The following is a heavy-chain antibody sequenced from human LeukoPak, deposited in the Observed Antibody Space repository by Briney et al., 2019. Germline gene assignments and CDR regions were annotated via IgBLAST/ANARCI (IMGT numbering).Heavy chain of an antibody. J-gene: IGHJ4*02. CDR3: ARGGLAQMVDFDY. Sequence: DSVTVSGKTSGYAFTGTGSYLYWLRQAPGQGLECMGWIQPISGATRYAQRFQGRVAMTKDTSISTAYMELSRLRPDDTACYYCARGGLAQMVDFDYWGQGSQVTVSS. D-gene: IGHD3-10*01. CDR2: IQPISGAT. CDR1: GYAFTGTGSY. V-gene: IGHV1-2*02.